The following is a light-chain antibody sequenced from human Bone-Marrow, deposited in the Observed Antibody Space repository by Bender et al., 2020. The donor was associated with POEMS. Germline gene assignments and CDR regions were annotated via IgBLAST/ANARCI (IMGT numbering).Light chain of an antibody. CDR3: SAWDGILNGWV. Sequence: QSVLTQPPSASGTPGQRVTISCSGSSSNIGGNAVNWWQQLPGTAPKLLIYGNEQGPSGVPGRVSGYKSGTSASLAISGLQSEDEADYFCSAWDGILNGWVFGGGTELTVL. J-gene: IGLJ3*02. CDR1: SSNIGGNA. CDR2: GNE. V-gene: IGLV1-44*01.